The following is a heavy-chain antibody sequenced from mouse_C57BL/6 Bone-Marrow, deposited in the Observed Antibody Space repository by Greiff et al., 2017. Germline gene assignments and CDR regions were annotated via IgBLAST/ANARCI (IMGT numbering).Heavy chain of an antibody. D-gene: IGHD2-3*01. CDR2: IDPEIGDT. CDR1: GFNIKDDY. Sequence: VQLQQSGAELVRPGASVKLSCTASGFNIKDDYIHWVKQTPEQGLEWIGWIDPEIGDTKYASKFQGKATITSATSANTAYLQLSSLTSEDTAVYYCSSCDGNYFDFWGQGTPLTVAS. V-gene: IGHV14-4*01. CDR3: SSCDGNYFDF. J-gene: IGHJ2*01.